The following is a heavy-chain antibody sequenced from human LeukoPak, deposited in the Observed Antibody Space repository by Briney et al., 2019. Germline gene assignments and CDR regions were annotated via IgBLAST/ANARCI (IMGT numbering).Heavy chain of an antibody. CDR3: AREGGSKNWFDP. CDR1: GGSISSSSYY. J-gene: IGHJ5*02. D-gene: IGHD1-26*01. Sequence: LSLTCTVSGGSISSSSYYWGWIRQPPGKGLEWISYVTSTGGTTYYADSVKGRFTISRDNAENSLYLQMNSLRAEDTAVYYCAREGGSKNWFDPWGQGTLVTVSS. V-gene: IGHV3-11*04. CDR2: VTSTGGTT.